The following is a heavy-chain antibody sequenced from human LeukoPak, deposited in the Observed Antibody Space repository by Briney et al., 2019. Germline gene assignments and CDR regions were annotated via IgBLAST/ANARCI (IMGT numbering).Heavy chain of an antibody. J-gene: IGHJ6*02. CDR3: ASSDFWSGYYIPYYYYYGMDV. CDR2: MNPNSGNT. V-gene: IGHV1-8*01. CDR1: GYTFTSYD. D-gene: IGHD3-3*01. Sequence: GASVKVSCKASGYTFTSYDINWVRQAPGQGLEWMGWMNPNSGNTGYAQKFQGRVTMTRNTSISTAYMELSSLRSEDTAVYYCASSDFWSGYYIPYYYYYGMDVWGQGTTVTVSS.